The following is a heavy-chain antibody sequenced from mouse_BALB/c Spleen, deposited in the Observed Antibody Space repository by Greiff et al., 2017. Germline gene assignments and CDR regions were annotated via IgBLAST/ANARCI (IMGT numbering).Heavy chain of an antibody. J-gene: IGHJ4*01. Sequence: VKLQESGPGLVAPSQSLSITCTVSGFSLTSYGVHWVRQPPGKGLEWLGVIWAGGSTNYNSALMSRLSISKDNSKSQVFLKMNSLQTDDTAMYYCARDRGLRLYYAMDYWGQGTSVTVSS. V-gene: IGHV2-9*02. CDR3: ARDRGLRLYYAMDY. CDR2: IWAGGST. D-gene: IGHD2-4*01. CDR1: GFSLTSYG.